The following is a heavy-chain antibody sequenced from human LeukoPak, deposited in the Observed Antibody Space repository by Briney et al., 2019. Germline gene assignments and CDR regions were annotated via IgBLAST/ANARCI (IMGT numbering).Heavy chain of an antibody. D-gene: IGHD6-19*01. J-gene: IGHJ4*02. CDR2: SSAYNGNT. CDR1: GYTFTSYG. V-gene: IGHV1-18*01. CDR3: ARGGSSGWRTPNDDY. Sequence: ASVKVSCKASGYTFTSYGISWVRQAPGQGLEWMGWSSAYNGNTNYGQKLQGRVTMTTDTSTSTAYMELRSLKSDDTAVYYCARGGSSGWRTPNDDYWGQGTLVTVPS.